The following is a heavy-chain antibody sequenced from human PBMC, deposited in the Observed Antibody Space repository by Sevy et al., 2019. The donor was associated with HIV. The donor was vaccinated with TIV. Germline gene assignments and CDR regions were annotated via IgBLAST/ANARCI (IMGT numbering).Heavy chain of an antibody. Sequence: GGSLRLSCAASGFTFSKYSMSWVRQPPGKGLEWVSTLSFGCGEINYADSVKSRFTISRDDSKSSVYLQMNNLRPEDTAVYYCAREGSTKPHDYWGQGTLVTVSS. CDR2: LSFGCGEI. J-gene: IGHJ4*02. V-gene: IGHV3-23*01. CDR3: AREGSTKPHDY. D-gene: IGHD1-26*01. CDR1: GFTFSKYS.